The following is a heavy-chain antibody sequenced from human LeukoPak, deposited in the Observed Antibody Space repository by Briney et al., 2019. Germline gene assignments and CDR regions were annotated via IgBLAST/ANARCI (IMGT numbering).Heavy chain of an antibody. Sequence: SETLSLTCTVSGGSISSYYWSWIRQPPGKGLEWIGYIYYSGSTNYNPSLKSRVTISVDTSKNQFSLKLSSVTAADTAVHYCARHRIHYYYGMDVWGQGTTVTVSS. CDR1: GGSISSYY. CDR3: ARHRIHYYYGMDV. V-gene: IGHV4-59*08. D-gene: IGHD1-14*01. J-gene: IGHJ6*02. CDR2: IYYSGST.